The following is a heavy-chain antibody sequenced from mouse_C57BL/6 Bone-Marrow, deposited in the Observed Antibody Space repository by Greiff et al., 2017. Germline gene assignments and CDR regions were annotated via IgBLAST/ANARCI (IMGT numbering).Heavy chain of an antibody. J-gene: IGHJ3*01. V-gene: IGHV1-18*01. CDR2: INPNNGGT. CDR1: GYTFTDYN. CDR3: AIIYYDYPFAY. D-gene: IGHD2-4*01. Sequence: VHVKQSGPELVKPGASVKIPCKASGYTFTDYNMDWVKQSHGKSLEWIGDINPNNGGTIYNQKFKGKATLTVDKSSSTAYMELRSLTSEDTAVYYCAIIYYDYPFAYWGQGTLVTVSA.